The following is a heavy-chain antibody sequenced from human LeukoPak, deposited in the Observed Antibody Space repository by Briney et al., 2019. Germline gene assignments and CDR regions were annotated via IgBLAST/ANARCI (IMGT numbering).Heavy chain of an antibody. D-gene: IGHD3-10*01. CDR2: IYSGGST. CDR1: GFTVSSNY. CDR3: ARVSSGSSDY. Sequence: GGSLRLSCAASGFTVSSNYMSWVRQAPGKGLEWVPVIYSGGSTYYADSVKGRFTISRDNSKNTLYLQMNSLRAEDTAVYYCARVSSGSSDYWGQGTLVTVSS. V-gene: IGHV3-53*01. J-gene: IGHJ4*02.